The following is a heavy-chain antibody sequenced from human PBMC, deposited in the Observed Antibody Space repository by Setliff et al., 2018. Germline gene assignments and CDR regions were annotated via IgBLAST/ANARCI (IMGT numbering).Heavy chain of an antibody. CDR1: GFFFRSYE. J-gene: IGHJ4*02. V-gene: IGHV3-48*03. D-gene: IGHD3-16*01. Sequence: GGSLRLSCAASGFFFRSYEMNWVRQTPGKGLEWVSYINSGGTKIYYADSVEGRFTISRDNGKNSLFLQMNSVRAEGTAVYYCARSINGYQQRYDFWGQGALVTVSS. CDR3: ARSINGYQQRYDF. CDR2: INSGGTKI.